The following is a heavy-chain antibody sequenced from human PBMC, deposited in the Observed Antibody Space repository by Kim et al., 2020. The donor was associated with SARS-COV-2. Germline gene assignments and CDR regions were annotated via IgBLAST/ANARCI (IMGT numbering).Heavy chain of an antibody. V-gene: IGHV3-30*18. CDR3: AKDPHSTPRSWYGDDY. CDR2: ISYDGSNK. Sequence: GGSLRLSCAASGFTFSSYGMHWVRQAPGKGLEWVAVISYDGSNKYYADSVKGRFTISRDNSKNTLYLQMNSLRAEDTAVYYCAKDPHSTPRSWYGDDYWGQGTLVTVSS. CDR1: GFTFSSYG. J-gene: IGHJ4*02. D-gene: IGHD6-13*01.